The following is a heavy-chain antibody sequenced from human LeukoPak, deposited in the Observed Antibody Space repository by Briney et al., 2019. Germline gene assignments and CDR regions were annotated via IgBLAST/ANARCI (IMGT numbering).Heavy chain of an antibody. CDR1: GXIFRNYG. CDR2: ISYDAKVQ. Sequence: GRSLRLSCAASGXIFRNYGMHWVRQAPGKGLECVAVISYDAKVQYYADSVKGRFTISRDNSKNTLYLQMNSLRAEDTAVYYCARDNTIFGVVIMNYYYYGMDVWGQGTTVTVSS. D-gene: IGHD3-3*01. J-gene: IGHJ6*02. CDR3: ARDNTIFGVVIMNYYYYGMDV. V-gene: IGHV3-33*08.